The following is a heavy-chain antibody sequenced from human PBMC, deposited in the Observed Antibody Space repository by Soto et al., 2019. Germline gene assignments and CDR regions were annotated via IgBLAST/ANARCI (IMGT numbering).Heavy chain of an antibody. V-gene: IGHV3-23*01. CDR2: ISGSGLTT. D-gene: IGHD4-17*01. CDR1: GFTFSSFA. J-gene: IGHJ5*02. CDR3: ARSTTVVPDWFDP. Sequence: SGGSLRLSCAASGFTFSSFAMSWVRQAPGKGLECVSIISGSGLTTCYAASVKGRFTISRDTSKHTVYLQMNNLRAEDTAVYFCARSTTVVPDWFDPWGQGTLVTVSS.